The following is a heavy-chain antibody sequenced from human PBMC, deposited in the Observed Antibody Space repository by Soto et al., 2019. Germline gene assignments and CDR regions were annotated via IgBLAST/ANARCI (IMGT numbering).Heavy chain of an antibody. CDR2: ISYDGSNK. CDR1: GFTFSSYA. Sequence: GGSLRLSCAASGFTFSSYAMHWVRQAPGKGLEWVAVISYDGSNKYYADSVKGRFTISRDNSKNTLYLQMNSLRAEDTAVYYCARDPTARSQYSIDYWGQGTLVTVSS. CDR3: ARDPTARSQYSIDY. D-gene: IGHD5-18*01. J-gene: IGHJ4*02. V-gene: IGHV3-30-3*01.